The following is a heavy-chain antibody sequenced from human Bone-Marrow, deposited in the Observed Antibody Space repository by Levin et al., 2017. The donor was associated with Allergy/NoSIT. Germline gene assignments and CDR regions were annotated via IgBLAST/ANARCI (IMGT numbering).Heavy chain of an antibody. CDR3: VRSDIATQPVDPPYGMDV. CDR2: IWYDGSNK. CDR1: GFNFSDYG. J-gene: IGHJ6*02. Sequence: PGGSLRLSCVASGFNFSDYGMHWVRQTPGKGLEWLAVIWYDGSNKYYRQSVKGRFTISRDNSVNTLYLQMNTLRDEDTAVYYCVRSDIATQPVDPPYGMDVWGQGTTVSVSS. D-gene: IGHD2-15*01. V-gene: IGHV3-33*03.